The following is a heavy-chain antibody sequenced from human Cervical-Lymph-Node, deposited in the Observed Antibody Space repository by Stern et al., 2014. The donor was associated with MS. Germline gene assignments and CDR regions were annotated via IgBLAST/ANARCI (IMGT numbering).Heavy chain of an antibody. V-gene: IGHV3-33*01. Sequence: QVQLVQSGGGVVQPGRSLRLSCAASGFTFSSYGMHWVRQAPGKGLEWVAVIWDDGSNKYYATSVKGRVTISTDNSKTTAHLQMNSLRAEDTAVYYGARGPPYYFDYWGQGTLVTVSS. CDR2: IWDDGSNK. CDR3: ARGPPYYFDY. CDR1: GFTFSSYG. J-gene: IGHJ4*02.